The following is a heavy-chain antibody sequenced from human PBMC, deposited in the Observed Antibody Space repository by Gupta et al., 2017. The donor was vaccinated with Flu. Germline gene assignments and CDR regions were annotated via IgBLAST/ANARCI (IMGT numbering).Heavy chain of an antibody. D-gene: IGHD3-3*01. J-gene: IGHJ4*02. Sequence: QVQLVQSGSELKKPGASVKVSCKASGYTFTNYGIHWVRQAPGQGLQWMGWINTNTGNPTYAQGFTGHFVFSLDTSVSTAYLQISSLKAEDTAVYYCAREGYVWSGYYFDYWGQGTLVTVSS. V-gene: IGHV7-4-1*02. CDR3: AREGYVWSGYYFDY. CDR1: GYTFTNYG. CDR2: INTNTGNP.